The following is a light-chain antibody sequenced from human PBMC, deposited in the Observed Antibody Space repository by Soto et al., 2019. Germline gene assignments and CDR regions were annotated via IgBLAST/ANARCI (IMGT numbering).Light chain of an antibody. CDR1: QSISYY. J-gene: IGKJ4*01. CDR2: GAS. V-gene: IGKV1-39*01. Sequence: DIQMTQSPSSLSASIGDRITITCRASQSISYYLNWYQQKPGKAPRLLIYGASTLQNGVPSRFIGGRSATDYTLTISSRLPEDVATSYCQQSFITPPLTFGGGTKVAMK. CDR3: QQSFITPPLT.